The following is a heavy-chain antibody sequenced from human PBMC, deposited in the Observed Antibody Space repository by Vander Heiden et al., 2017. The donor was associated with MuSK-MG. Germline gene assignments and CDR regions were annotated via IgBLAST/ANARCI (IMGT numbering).Heavy chain of an antibody. CDR2: LYHRGST. CDR3: AIWFGGRNDAFDI. V-gene: IGHV4-38-2*01. D-gene: IGHD3-10*01. J-gene: IGHJ3*02. Sequence: QVQLQESGPGLVRPSETLSLTCAVSGVSISSGYYWGWIRQSPGKGLGWIGSLYHRGSTHYNPSLKSRVTISVDTSKNQFSLKLSSVTAADTAVYYCAIWFGGRNDAFDIWGQGTMVTASS. CDR1: GVSISSGYY.